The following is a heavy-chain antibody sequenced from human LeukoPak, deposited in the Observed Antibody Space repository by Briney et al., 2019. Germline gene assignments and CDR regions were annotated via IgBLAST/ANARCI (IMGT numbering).Heavy chain of an antibody. CDR3: ANGAGIASYFDS. CDR1: GFTFSSYA. V-gene: IGHV3-23*01. J-gene: IGHJ4*02. CDR2: ISGSGGST. D-gene: IGHD6-13*01. Sequence: GGSLRLSCAASGFTFSSYAMSWVRQAPGKGLEWVSAISGSGGSTYYADSVKGRFTISRDNSKNMLYLRMNSLRAEDTAVYYCANGAGIASYFDSWGQGTLVTVSS.